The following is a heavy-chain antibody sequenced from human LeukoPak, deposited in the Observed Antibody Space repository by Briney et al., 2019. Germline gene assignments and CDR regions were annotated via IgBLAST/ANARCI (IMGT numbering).Heavy chain of an antibody. CDR2: ISNSGSST. D-gene: IGHD3-22*01. CDR3: AKVLGYYGDFDY. J-gene: IGHJ4*02. CDR1: GFTFSSYW. V-gene: IGHV3-23*01. Sequence: GGSLRLSCAASGFTFSSYWMSWVRQAPGKGLEWVSAISNSGSSTYYADSVKGRFTISRDNSKNTLYLHMNSLRAEDTAVYYCAKVLGYYGDFDYWGQGTLVTVSS.